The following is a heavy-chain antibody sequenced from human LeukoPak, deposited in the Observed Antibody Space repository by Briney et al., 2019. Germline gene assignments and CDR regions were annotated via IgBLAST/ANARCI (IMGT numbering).Heavy chain of an antibody. J-gene: IGHJ4*02. Sequence: SETLSLTCTLSGGSISTYYWSWIRQPPGKGLEWIGYIYRSGSTNYNPSLKSRVTISVDTSKDQFSLKLSSVTAADTAVYYCARGGGYASPIGYWGQGALVTVSS. CDR3: ARGGGYASPIGY. CDR2: IYRSGST. V-gene: IGHV4-59*01. CDR1: GGSISTYY. D-gene: IGHD5-12*01.